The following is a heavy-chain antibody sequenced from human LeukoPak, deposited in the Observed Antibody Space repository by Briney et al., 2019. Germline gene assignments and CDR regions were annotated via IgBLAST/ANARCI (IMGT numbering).Heavy chain of an antibody. Sequence: GSLRLSCAASGFTFSSYAMSWVRQAPGKGLEWVSAISGSGGSTYYADSVKGRFTISRDNSKNTLYLQMNSLRAEDTAVYYCAKGERGYSYGSHDAFDIWGQGTMVTVSS. J-gene: IGHJ3*02. CDR3: AKGERGYSYGSHDAFDI. V-gene: IGHV3-23*01. CDR1: GFTFSSYA. D-gene: IGHD5-18*01. CDR2: ISGSGGST.